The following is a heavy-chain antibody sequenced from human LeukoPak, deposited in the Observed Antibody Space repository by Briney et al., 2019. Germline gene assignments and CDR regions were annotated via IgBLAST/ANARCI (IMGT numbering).Heavy chain of an antibody. Sequence: PSETLSLTCAVYGGSFSGYYWSWIRQPPGKGLEWIGEINHSGSTNYNPSLKSRVTISVDTSKNQFSLKLSSVTAAGTAVYYCARGHGSSWYFALDYWGQGTLVTVSS. CDR3: ARGHGSSWYFALDY. J-gene: IGHJ4*02. D-gene: IGHD6-13*01. CDR1: GGSFSGYY. CDR2: INHSGST. V-gene: IGHV4-34*01.